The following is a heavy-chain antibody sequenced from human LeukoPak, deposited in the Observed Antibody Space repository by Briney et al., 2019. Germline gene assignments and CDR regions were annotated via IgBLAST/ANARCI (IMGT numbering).Heavy chain of an antibody. V-gene: IGHV3-7*03. CDR3: ARGRYSSTTYSFDY. Sequence: PGGSLRLSCVASGFTFSSSWMSWVRQAPGKGLEWVANIKQDGSEKYYVDSVKGRFTISRDNAKNSLYLQMNSLRAEDTAIYYCARGRYSSTTYSFDYWGQGTLVTVSS. CDR1: GFTFSSSW. CDR2: IKQDGSEK. D-gene: IGHD6-13*01. J-gene: IGHJ4*02.